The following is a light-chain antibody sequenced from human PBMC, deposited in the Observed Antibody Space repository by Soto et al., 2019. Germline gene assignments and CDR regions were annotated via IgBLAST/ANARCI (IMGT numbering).Light chain of an antibody. Sequence: DIQMTQSPSSLSASVGDRVTITCQASQDINNYLNWYQQKPGKAPELLIYDASKLQTGVPTRFSGRGSGKHFTFTISSLQPDDIATYFCQQYDFLVTFGHGTRLEI. CDR2: DAS. J-gene: IGKJ5*01. V-gene: IGKV1-33*01. CDR1: QDINNY. CDR3: QQYDFLVT.